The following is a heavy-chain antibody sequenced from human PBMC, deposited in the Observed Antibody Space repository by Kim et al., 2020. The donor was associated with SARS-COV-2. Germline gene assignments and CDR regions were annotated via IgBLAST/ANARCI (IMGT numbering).Heavy chain of an antibody. V-gene: IGHV1-69*01. D-gene: IGHD3-10*01. J-gene: IGHJ4*02. Sequence: FQGRVTITADESTRTAYMELSSLRSEDTAVYYCARGPWGSGMPRCYYFDYWGQGTLVTVSS. CDR3: ARGPWGSGMPRCYYFDY.